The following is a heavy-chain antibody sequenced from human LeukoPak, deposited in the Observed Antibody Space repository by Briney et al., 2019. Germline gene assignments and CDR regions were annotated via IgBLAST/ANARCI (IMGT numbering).Heavy chain of an antibody. CDR1: GYTFTGYY. V-gene: IGHV1-46*01. Sequence: GASVKVSCKASGYTFTGYYMHWVRQAPGQGLEWMGIINPSGGSTSYAQKFQGRVTMTRDTSTSTVYMELSSLRSEDTAVYYCARDLRRQQLVPLYYFDYWGQGTLVTVSS. CDR2: INPSGGST. D-gene: IGHD6-13*01. CDR3: ARDLRRQQLVPLYYFDY. J-gene: IGHJ4*02.